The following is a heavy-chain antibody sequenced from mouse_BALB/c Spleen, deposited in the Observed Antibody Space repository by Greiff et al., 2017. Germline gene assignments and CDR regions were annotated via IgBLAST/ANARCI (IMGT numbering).Heavy chain of an antibody. CDR3: ASITTVKGNSAY. V-gene: IGHV1-9*01. CDR1: GYTFSSYW. J-gene: IGHJ3*01. Sequence: QVQLKQSGAELMKPGASVKISCKATGYTFSSYWIEWVKQRPGHGLEWIGEILPGSGSTNYNEKFKGKATFTADTSSNTAYMQLSSLTSEDSAVYYCASITTVKGNSAYWGQGTLVTVSA. CDR2: ILPGSGST. D-gene: IGHD1-1*01.